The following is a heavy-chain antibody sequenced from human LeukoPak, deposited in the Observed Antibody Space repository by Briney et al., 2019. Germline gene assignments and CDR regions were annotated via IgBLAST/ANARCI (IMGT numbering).Heavy chain of an antibody. CDR3: ARELERGFDAFDI. Sequence: ASVEVSCKASGYTFTSYDISWVRQAPGQGLEWMGWINPNSGGTNYGQRFQGRVTMTRDTSISTAYMELSRLRSDDTAVYYCARELERGFDAFDIWGQGTMVTVSS. J-gene: IGHJ3*02. D-gene: IGHD1-1*01. CDR1: GYTFTSYD. CDR2: INPNSGGT. V-gene: IGHV1-2*02.